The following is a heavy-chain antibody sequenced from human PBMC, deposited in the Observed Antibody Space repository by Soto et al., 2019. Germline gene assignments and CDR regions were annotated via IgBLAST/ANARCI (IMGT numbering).Heavy chain of an antibody. D-gene: IGHD5-12*01. J-gene: IGHJ4*02. V-gene: IGHV3-30*03. CDR1: GFTFSSYG. Sequence: SLRLSCAASGFTFSSYGMHWVRQAPGKGLEWVAVISYDGSNKYYADSVKGRFTISRDNSKNTLYLQMNSLRAEDTAVYYCATSPEMATIRGHFDYWGQGTLVNVSS. CDR3: ATSPEMATIRGHFDY. CDR2: ISYDGSNK.